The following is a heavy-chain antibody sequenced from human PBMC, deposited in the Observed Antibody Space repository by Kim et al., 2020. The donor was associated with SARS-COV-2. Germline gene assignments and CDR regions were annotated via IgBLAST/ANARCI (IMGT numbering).Heavy chain of an antibody. Sequence: TNYNPSLKSRVTISLDTYKNQFSLKLSSVTAADTAVYYCARKDDYGGKNYWGQGTLVTVSS. D-gene: IGHD4-17*01. CDR3: ARKDDYGGKNY. J-gene: IGHJ4*02. V-gene: IGHV4-34*01. CDR2: T.